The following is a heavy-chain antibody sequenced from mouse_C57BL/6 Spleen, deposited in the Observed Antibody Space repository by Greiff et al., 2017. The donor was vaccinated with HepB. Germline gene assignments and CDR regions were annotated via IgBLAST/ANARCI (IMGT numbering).Heavy chain of an antibody. Sequence: VQLQQSGAELARPGASVKLSCKASGYTFTSYGISWVKQRTGQGLEWIGEIYPRSGNTYYNEKFKGKATLTADKSSSTAYMELRSLTSEDSAVYFCARSLYYGSSYEIDYWGQGTTLTVSS. CDR1: GYTFTSYG. J-gene: IGHJ2*01. CDR2: IYPRSGNT. V-gene: IGHV1-81*01. CDR3: ARSLYYGSSYEIDY. D-gene: IGHD1-1*01.